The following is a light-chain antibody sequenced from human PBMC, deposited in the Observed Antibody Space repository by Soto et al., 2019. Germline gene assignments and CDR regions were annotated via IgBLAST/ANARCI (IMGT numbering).Light chain of an antibody. J-gene: IGLJ1*01. CDR3: SSRTSGSTRV. V-gene: IGLV2-14*01. CDR1: SSDVGGYDY. CDR2: EVT. Sequence: QSVLTQPASVSGSPGQSIAISCTGTSSDVGGYDYVSWYQQHPDKAPKLMIYEVTKRPSGVSNRFSDSKSGNTASLTISGLQPEDEADYYCSSRTSGSTRVFGSGTKATVL.